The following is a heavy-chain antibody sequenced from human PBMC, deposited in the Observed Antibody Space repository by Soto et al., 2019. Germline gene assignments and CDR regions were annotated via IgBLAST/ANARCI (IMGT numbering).Heavy chain of an antibody. J-gene: IGHJ4*02. Sequence: SQTLSLTCAISGDSVSSNSAAWNWIRQSPSRGLEWLGRTYYRSKWHNDYAVSVKSRIIIKPDTSKNQFSLQLTSVTPEDTAVYSCAGQHQWLDSWGQGTLVTVSS. CDR3: AGQHQWLDS. CDR2: TYYRSKWHN. V-gene: IGHV6-1*01. D-gene: IGHD6-19*01. CDR1: GDSVSSNSAA.